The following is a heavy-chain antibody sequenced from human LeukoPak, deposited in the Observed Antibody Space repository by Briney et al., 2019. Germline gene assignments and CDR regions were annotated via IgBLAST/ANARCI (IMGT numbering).Heavy chain of an antibody. CDR3: ARGNLWWLPDYYMDA. CDR2: IKQDGSEK. V-gene: IGHV3-7*01. D-gene: IGHD4/OR15-4a*01. CDR1: GFTFSDYW. Sequence: PGGSLRLSCAASGFTFSDYWMSWVRQAPGKGLEWVANIKQDGSEKYYVDSVKGRFTISRDNAKNSLYLQMNSLRAEDTAVYYCARGNLWWLPDYYMDAWGKGTTVTVSS. J-gene: IGHJ6*03.